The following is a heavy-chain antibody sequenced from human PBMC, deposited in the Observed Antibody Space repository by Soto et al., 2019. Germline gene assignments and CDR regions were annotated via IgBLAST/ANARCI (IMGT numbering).Heavy chain of an antibody. CDR3: ARAHPVIVVVVAATRWFDP. D-gene: IGHD2-15*01. Sequence: SETLSLTCAVYGGSFSGYYWSWIRQPPGKGLEWIGEINHSGSTNYNPSLKSRVTISVDTSKNQFSLKLSSVTAADTAVYYCARAHPVIVVVVAATRWFDPWGQGTLVTVSS. V-gene: IGHV4-34*01. CDR1: GGSFSGYY. CDR2: INHSGST. J-gene: IGHJ5*02.